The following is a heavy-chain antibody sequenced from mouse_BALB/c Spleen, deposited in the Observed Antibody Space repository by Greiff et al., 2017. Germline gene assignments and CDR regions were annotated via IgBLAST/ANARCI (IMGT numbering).Heavy chain of an antibody. D-gene: IGHD1-1*01. CDR1: GYTFTSYW. CDR3: ARRWAPVVATDS. V-gene: IGHV1-69*02. J-gene: IGHJ2*01. CDR2: IDPSDSYT. Sequence: QVQLQQPGAELVKPGASVKLSCKASGYTFTSYWMHWVKQRPGQGLEWIGEIDPSDSYTNYNQKFKGKATLTVDKSSSTAYMQLSSLTSEDSAVYFSARRWAPVVATDSWGAGTTLTVSS.